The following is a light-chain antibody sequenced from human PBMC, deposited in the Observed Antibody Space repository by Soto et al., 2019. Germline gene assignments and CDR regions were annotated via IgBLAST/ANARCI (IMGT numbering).Light chain of an antibody. CDR1: SSDVAGYNF. V-gene: IGLV2-8*01. CDR2: EVS. Sequence: SALTQPPSASGSPGQSVTISCTGTSSDVAGYNFVSWYQQHPGKAPKLMIYEVSKRPSGVPDRFSGSKSGNTASLTVSGLQAEDEADYYCSSYTGSNNLGVFGTGTKVTVL. CDR3: SSYTGSNNLGV. J-gene: IGLJ1*01.